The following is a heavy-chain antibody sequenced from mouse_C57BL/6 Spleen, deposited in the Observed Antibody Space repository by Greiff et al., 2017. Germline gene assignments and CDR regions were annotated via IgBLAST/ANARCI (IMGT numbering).Heavy chain of an antibody. V-gene: IGHV1-9*01. Sequence: QVQLQQPGAELMKPGASVKLSCKATGYTFTGYWIEWVKQRPGHGLEWIGEILPGSGSTNYNEKFKGKATFTADTSSNTAYMQLSSLTAEGSAIYNCARWVSSGDDAMDYWGQGTSVTVSS. CDR2: ILPGSGST. CDR1: GYTFTGYW. J-gene: IGHJ4*01. CDR3: ARWVSSGDDAMDY. D-gene: IGHD6-2*01.